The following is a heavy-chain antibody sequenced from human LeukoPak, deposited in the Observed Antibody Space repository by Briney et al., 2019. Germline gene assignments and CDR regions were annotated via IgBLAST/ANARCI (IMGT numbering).Heavy chain of an antibody. Sequence: SVKVSCKASGGTFSSYTISWVRQAPGQGLEWMGRIIPILGIANYAQKFQGRVTITADKSTSTAYMELRSLRSDDTAVYYCARDYCSTSCYASWFDPWGQGTLVTVSS. CDR2: IIPILGIA. CDR3: ARDYCSTSCYASWFDP. D-gene: IGHD2-2*01. V-gene: IGHV1-69*04. CDR1: GGTFSSYT. J-gene: IGHJ5*02.